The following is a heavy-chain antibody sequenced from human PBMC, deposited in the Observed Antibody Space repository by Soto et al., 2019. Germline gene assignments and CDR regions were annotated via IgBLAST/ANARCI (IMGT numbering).Heavy chain of an antibody. Sequence: SETLSLTCTVSGGSISSYYWSWIRQPAGKGLEWIGRIYTSGSTNYNPSLKSRVTMSVDTSKNQFSLKLSSVTAADTAVYYCAREMSYDFWSGYWFDYWGQGTLVTVSS. J-gene: IGHJ4*02. V-gene: IGHV4-4*07. CDR3: AREMSYDFWSGYWFDY. D-gene: IGHD3-3*01. CDR1: GGSISSYY. CDR2: IYTSGST.